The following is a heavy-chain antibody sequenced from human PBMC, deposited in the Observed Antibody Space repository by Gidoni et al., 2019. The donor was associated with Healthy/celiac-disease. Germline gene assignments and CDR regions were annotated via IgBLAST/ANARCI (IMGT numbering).Heavy chain of an antibody. D-gene: IGHD4-17*01. CDR2: ISYDGSNK. CDR1: GFTLSSYG. V-gene: IGHV3-30*18. CDR3: AKNGVYGDSPGLDY. J-gene: IGHJ4*02. Sequence: QVQLVESGGGVVQPGRSLRLSCSASGFTLSSYGMHWVRQAPGKGLEWVAVISYDGSNKYDADSVKGRFTISRDNSKNTLYLQMNSLRAEDTAVYYCAKNGVYGDSPGLDYWGQGTLVTVSS.